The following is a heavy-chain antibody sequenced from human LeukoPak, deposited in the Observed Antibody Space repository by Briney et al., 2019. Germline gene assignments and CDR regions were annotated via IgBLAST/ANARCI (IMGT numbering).Heavy chain of an antibody. V-gene: IGHV4-34*01. CDR2: INHSGST. CDR3: ARVRYCSSTSCP. D-gene: IGHD2-2*01. Sequence: SETLSLTCAVYGGSFSGYYWSWIRQPPGKGLEWIGEINHSGSTNYSPSLKSRVTISVDTSKNQFSLKLSSVTAADTAVYYCARVRYCSSTSCPWGQGTLVTVSS. J-gene: IGHJ5*02. CDR1: GGSFSGYY.